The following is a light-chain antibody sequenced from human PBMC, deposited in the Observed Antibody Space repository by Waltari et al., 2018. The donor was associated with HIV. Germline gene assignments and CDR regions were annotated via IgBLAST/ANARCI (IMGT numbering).Light chain of an antibody. V-gene: IGKV1-9*01. CDR3: QQLNSYPSIT. J-gene: IGKJ5*01. CDR1: QGVNNY. Sequence: DIQLTQSPSFLSGSVGDRVTIPCRASQGVNNYLAWYQQKPGKAPNLLIYGASTLQSGVPSRFSGSGSGTEFTLTISSLQPEDSATYFCQQLNSYPSITFGQGTRLEIK. CDR2: GAS.